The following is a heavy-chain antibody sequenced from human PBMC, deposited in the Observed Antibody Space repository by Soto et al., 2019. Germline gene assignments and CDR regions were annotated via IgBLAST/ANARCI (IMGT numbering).Heavy chain of an antibody. V-gene: IGHV4-31*03. J-gene: IGHJ4*02. CDR3: AIFFNRYSSPPGPLDY. CDR1: GGSISSGDYY. CDR2: IYYSGST. D-gene: IGHD6-13*01. Sequence: SETLSLTCTVSGGSISSGDYYWSWIRQHPGKGLEWIGYIYYSGSTYYNPSLKSRVTISVDTSKNQFSLKLSSVTAADTAVYYCAIFFNRYSSPPGPLDYWGLGTLVSVS.